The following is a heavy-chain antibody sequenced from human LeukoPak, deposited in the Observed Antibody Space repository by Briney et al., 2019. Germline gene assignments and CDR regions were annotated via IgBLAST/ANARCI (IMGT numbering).Heavy chain of an antibody. Sequence: PSETLSLTCTVSGGSISSYYWSWIRQPPGKGLEWIGYIYYSGSTNYNPSLKSRVTISVDTSKNQFSLKLSSVTAADAAVYYCARMATVPYYYYYYGMDVWGQGTTVTVSS. CDR1: GGSISSYY. CDR2: IYYSGST. V-gene: IGHV4-59*08. J-gene: IGHJ6*02. D-gene: IGHD2-21*02. CDR3: ARMATVPYYYYYYGMDV.